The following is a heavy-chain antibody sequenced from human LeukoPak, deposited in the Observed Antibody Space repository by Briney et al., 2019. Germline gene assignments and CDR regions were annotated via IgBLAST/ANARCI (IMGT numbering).Heavy chain of an antibody. V-gene: IGHV4-34*01. J-gene: IGHJ5*02. CDR2: INHSGST. CDR1: GGSFSGYY. Sequence: SETLSLTCAVYGGSFSGYYWSWIRQPPGKGLEWIGEINHSGSTNYNPSLKSRVTISVDTSKNQFSLKLSSVTAADTAVYYCAGGGYGSGSYRFDPWGQGTLVTVSS. CDR3: AGGGYGSGSYRFDP. D-gene: IGHD3-10*01.